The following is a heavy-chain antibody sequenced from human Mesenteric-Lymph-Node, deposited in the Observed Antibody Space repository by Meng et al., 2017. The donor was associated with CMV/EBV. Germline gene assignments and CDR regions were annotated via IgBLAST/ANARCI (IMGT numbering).Heavy chain of an antibody. Sequence: GGSFSNDAITWVRKAPRQGVEWMGRIIPILGVASYAQKFQGRVTMTADKSTSTAYMELSSLRSEDTAVYYCARGATMIRGVKNWFDPWGQGTLVTVSS. D-gene: IGHD3-10*01. CDR1: GGSFSNDA. V-gene: IGHV1-69*04. CDR3: ARGATMIRGVKNWFDP. J-gene: IGHJ5*02. CDR2: IIPILGVA.